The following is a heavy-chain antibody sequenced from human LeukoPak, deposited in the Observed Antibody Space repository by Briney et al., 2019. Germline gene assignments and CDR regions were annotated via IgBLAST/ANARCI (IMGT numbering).Heavy chain of an antibody. Sequence: GGSMRLSCAASGLAFSAYKMHWVRQAPRKGLVWVSRISTDGYTTDYADFVQGRFTASRDNTKNTWSLEMNSLRAEDAAVYYCVVGGSPGCWGQGTLVTVSS. CDR3: VVGGSPGC. CDR1: GLAFSAYK. V-gene: IGHV3-74*01. D-gene: IGHD2-15*01. J-gene: IGHJ4*02. CDR2: ISTDGYTT.